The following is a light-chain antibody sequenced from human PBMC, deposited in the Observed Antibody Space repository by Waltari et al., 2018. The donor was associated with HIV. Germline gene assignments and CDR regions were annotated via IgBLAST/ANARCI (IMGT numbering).Light chain of an antibody. CDR3: QTWGTGIQV. V-gene: IGLV4-69*01. CDR2: LNSDGSH. CDR1: SGHSSYA. Sequence: HLVLTQSPSASASLGASVRLTCTLSSGHSSYAIAWHQPQPETGPRFLMKLNSDGSHNKGDGGPDRFSGSSSGAERYLTITSLQSDDEADYYCQTWGTGIQVFGGGTKLTVL. J-gene: IGLJ3*02.